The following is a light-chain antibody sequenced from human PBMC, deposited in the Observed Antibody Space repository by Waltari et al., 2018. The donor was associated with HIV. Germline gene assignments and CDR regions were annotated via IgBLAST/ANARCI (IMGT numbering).Light chain of an antibody. Sequence: QSVLTQPPSVSAAPGQKVTISCPGSSSNIGNNYVSWYQQLPGTAPKLLICDNNKRPSGISDRFSGSKSGTSATLGITGLQTGDEADYYCGTWDNSLSAGVFGGGTRLTVL. CDR1: SSNIGNNY. CDR3: GTWDNSLSAGV. V-gene: IGLV1-51*01. CDR2: DNN. J-gene: IGLJ2*01.